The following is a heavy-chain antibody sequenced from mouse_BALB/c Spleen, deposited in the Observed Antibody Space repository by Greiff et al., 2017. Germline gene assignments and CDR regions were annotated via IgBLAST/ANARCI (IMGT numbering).Heavy chain of an antibody. D-gene: IGHD2-4*01. Sequence: VQLQESGAELARPGASVKMSCKASGYTFTSYTMHWVKQRPGQGLEWIGYINPSSGYTNYNQKFKDKATLTADKSSSTAYMQLSSLTSEDSAVYYCASYDYDLAWFAYWGQGTLVTVSA. J-gene: IGHJ3*01. CDR2: INPSSGYT. CDR3: ASYDYDLAWFAY. V-gene: IGHV1-4*01. CDR1: GYTFTSYT.